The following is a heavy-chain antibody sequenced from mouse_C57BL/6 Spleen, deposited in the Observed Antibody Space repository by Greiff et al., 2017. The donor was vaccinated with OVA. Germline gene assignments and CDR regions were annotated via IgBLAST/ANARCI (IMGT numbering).Heavy chain of an antibody. CDR1: GYTFTSYW. J-gene: IGHJ1*03. CDR3: ARGEIKGYFDV. CDR2: IYPSDSET. D-gene: IGHD2-4*01. Sequence: QVQLQQPGAELVRPGSSVKLSCKASGYTFTSYWMDWVKQRPGQGLEWIGNIYPSDSETHYNQKFKDKATLTVDKSSSTAYIQLSSLTSEDSAVYYFARGEIKGYFDVWGTGTTVTVSS. V-gene: IGHV1-61*01.